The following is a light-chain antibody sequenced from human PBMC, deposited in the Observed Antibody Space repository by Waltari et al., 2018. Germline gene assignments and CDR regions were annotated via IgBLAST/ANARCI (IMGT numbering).Light chain of an antibody. Sequence: QSALTQPASVSGSPGQSITISCTGTSSDVGGYNYVCWYQQYPGQAPKLMIYDVSSRPSGVSNRFSGSKSGNTASLTISGLQAEDEADYYCASYTSSSTWVFGGGTKLTVL. CDR2: DVS. CDR3: ASYTSSSTWV. CDR1: SSDVGGYNY. V-gene: IGLV2-14*01. J-gene: IGLJ3*02.